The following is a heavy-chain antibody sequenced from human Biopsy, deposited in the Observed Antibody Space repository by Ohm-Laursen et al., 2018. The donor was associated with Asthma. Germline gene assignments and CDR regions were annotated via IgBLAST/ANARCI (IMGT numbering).Heavy chain of an antibody. J-gene: IGHJ4*02. Sequence: GASVKVSCKVSGYPLTQLSIHWVRQAPGEGLEWMGGLNPENGKTVYAQQFQGRVAMTEDRSTDTAQMELNSLGSQDTAVYFCATGRTFDWSNYFDVWGQGALVIVSS. V-gene: IGHV1-24*01. CDR3: ATGRTFDWSNYFDV. CDR1: GYPLTQLS. CDR2: LNPENGKT. D-gene: IGHD3-9*01.